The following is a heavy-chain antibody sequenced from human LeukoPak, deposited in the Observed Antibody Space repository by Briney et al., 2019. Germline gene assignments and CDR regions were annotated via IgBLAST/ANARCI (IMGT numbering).Heavy chain of an antibody. CDR1: CGSISSGGYF. CDR2: IYYSGST. Sequence: TLSLTCTVSCGSISSGGYFWNWIRHLPGKGLEWIGYIYYSGSTYYNPSLKSRVTISVDTSKNQFSLKLSSVTAADTAVYYCARVLWPRGYSYGTPDHDAFDIWGQGTMVTVSS. D-gene: IGHD5-18*01. CDR3: ARVLWPRGYSYGTPDHDAFDI. J-gene: IGHJ3*02. V-gene: IGHV4-31*03.